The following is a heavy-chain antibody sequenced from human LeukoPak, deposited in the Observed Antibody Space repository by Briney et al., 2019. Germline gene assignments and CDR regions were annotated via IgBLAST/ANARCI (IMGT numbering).Heavy chain of an antibody. CDR3: ARLTGASNSGY. CDR1: GFTFSSYA. V-gene: IGHV3-23*01. J-gene: IGHJ4*02. D-gene: IGHD2-8*02. CDR2: ISGSTLVT. Sequence: GGSLRLSCAASGFTFSSYAMSWVRQAPGKGLEWVSDISGSTLVTYYVDSVKGRFTISRDNSKNTLYLQMNSLKAEDTAVYYCARLTGASNSGYWGQGTLVTVSS.